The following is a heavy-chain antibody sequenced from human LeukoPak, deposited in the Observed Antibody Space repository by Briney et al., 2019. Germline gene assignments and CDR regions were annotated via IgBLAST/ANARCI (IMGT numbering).Heavy chain of an antibody. V-gene: IGHV4-39*07. D-gene: IGHD5-24*01. Sequence: PSETLSLTCTVSGGSISSSSYYWGWIRQPPGKGLEWMGSIYYSGSTYYNPSRKSRVTISVDTSKNPFSLKLSSVTAAATAVYYCARDMAIEPLLDAFDICGQATMVTVSS. J-gene: IGHJ3*02. CDR1: GGSISSSSYY. CDR3: ARDMAIEPLLDAFDI. CDR2: IYYSGST.